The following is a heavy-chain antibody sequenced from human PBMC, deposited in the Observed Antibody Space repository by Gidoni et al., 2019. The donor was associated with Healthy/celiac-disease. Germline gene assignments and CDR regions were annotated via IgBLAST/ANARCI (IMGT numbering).Heavy chain of an antibody. CDR2: IYRGGST. CDR1: GFTVSSNY. J-gene: IGHJ6*02. D-gene: IGHD5-18*01. CDR3: ARDRRGYSYGFHYYYGMDV. Sequence: EVQLVESGGGLIQPGGSLRLSCAASGFTVSSNYMSWVRQAPGKGLEWVSVIYRGGSTYYADSVKGRFTISRDNSKNTLYLQMNSLRAEDTAVYYCARDRRGYSYGFHYYYGMDVWGQGTTVTVSS. V-gene: IGHV3-53*01.